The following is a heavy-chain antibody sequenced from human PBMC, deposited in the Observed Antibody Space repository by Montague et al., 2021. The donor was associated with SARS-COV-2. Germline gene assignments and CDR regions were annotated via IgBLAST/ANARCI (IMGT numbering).Heavy chain of an antibody. Sequence: TLSLTCTVSGGSISSGNHYWSWIRQPAGKGLEWIGRIYTGGNTKYXSSLKSRVTISVDTSKNQFSLKLTSVTAADTAVYYCARRIDYYGIDVWGQGTTVTVSS. J-gene: IGHJ6*02. CDR1: GGSISSGNHY. D-gene: IGHD1-26*01. CDR2: IYTGGNT. V-gene: IGHV4-61*02. CDR3: ARRIDYYGIDV.